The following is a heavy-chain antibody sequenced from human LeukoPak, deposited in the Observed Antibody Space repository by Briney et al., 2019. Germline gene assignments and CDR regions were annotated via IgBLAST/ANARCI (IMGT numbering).Heavy chain of an antibody. CDR1: GDSIRSYY. Sequence: KPSETLSLTCTVSGDSIRSYYWNWIRQPAGKGLEWIGRIQASGSTNDNPSLKSRIIMSIDTSKNQFSLKLTSVTAADTAVYYCAEDDLITGGKNWFDLWGQGTLVTVSS. V-gene: IGHV4-4*07. CDR3: AEDDLITGGKNWFDL. J-gene: IGHJ5*02. D-gene: IGHD2-15*01. CDR2: IQASGST.